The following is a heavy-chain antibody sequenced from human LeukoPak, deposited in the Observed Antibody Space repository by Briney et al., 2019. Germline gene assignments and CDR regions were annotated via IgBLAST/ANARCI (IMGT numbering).Heavy chain of an antibody. CDR3: ARDGTVVVVAASPFDY. J-gene: IGHJ4*02. V-gene: IGHV3-30*03. CDR2: ISYDGSNK. D-gene: IGHD2-15*01. CDR1: GFTFSSYG. Sequence: PGRSLRLSCAASGFTFSSYGMHWVRQAPGKGLEWVAVISYDGSNKYYADSVKGRFTISRDNSKNTLYLQMNSLRAEDTAVYYCARDGTVVVVAASPFDYWGQGTLVTVSS.